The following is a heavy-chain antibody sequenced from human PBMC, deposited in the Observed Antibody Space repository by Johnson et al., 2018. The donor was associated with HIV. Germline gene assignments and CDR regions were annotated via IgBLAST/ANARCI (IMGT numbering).Heavy chain of an antibody. Sequence: QVQLVESGGGVVQPGGSLRLSCAASGFSFSSYGMHWGRQAPGKGLEWVPLISYDGSSKYYTDSGNDRVTISRDNSKNTLYLQMNSLRAEDTAVYYCARGGYYDSSGSAFDIWGQGTMVTVSS. D-gene: IGHD3-22*01. CDR1: GFSFSSYG. V-gene: IGHV3-30*19. J-gene: IGHJ3*02. CDR3: ARGGYYDSSGSAFDI. CDR2: ISYDGSSK.